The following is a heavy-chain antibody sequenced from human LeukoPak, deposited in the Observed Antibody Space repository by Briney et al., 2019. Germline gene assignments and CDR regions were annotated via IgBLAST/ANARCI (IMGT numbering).Heavy chain of an antibody. CDR2: VHVSGST. Sequence: SETLSLTCTVSGGSFNSYHWAWIRQAAGKGLEWVGRVHVSGSTNYNASLRSRVSIFLDTSKNQVFLILKYVSAADTAVHYCARDESSRDDIGGYHYWGRGGLVTVSS. J-gene: IGHJ4*01. V-gene: IGHV4-4*07. CDR3: ARDESSRDDIGGYHY. D-gene: IGHD3-22*01. CDR1: GGSFNSYH.